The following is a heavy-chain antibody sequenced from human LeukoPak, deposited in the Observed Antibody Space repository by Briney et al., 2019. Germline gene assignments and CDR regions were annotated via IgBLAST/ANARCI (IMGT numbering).Heavy chain of an antibody. J-gene: IGHJ4*02. CDR3: ARDRGYCSGGTCARPDY. Sequence: GRTLRLSCAASGLTFSDYYMNWVLQTPGRGLESVSSICGSGTILYYADSVNGRFTIARDNAKKSLYLQMNSLRAEDTAVYYCARDRGYCSGGTCARPDYWGQGTLVTVSS. CDR1: GLTFSDYY. CDR2: ICGSGTIL. D-gene: IGHD2-15*01. V-gene: IGHV3-11*01.